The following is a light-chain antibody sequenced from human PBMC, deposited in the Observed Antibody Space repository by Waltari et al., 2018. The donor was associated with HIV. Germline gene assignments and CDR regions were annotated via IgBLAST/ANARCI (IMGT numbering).Light chain of an antibody. CDR2: GAS. V-gene: IGKV3-20*01. CDR3: QQYDTSAPLT. J-gene: IGKJ4*01. CDR1: QTVSNNY. Sequence: EIVLTQSPGTLSLSPGESATLSCRASQTVSNNYLAWYQQKPGQAPRLLLYGASSRATGIPARFSGSGFGTDFILTISRLEPEDFAVYYCQQYDTSAPLTFGGGTKMEIK.